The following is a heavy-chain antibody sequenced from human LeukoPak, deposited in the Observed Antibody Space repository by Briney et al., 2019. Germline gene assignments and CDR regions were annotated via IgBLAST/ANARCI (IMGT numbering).Heavy chain of an antibody. CDR3: ARGPGGSCYSCWFDP. CDR1: GGSFSGYY. CDR2: INHSGST. J-gene: IGHJ5*02. D-gene: IGHD2-15*01. V-gene: IGHV4-34*01. Sequence: SETLSLTCAVYGGSFSGYYWSWIRQPPGKGLEWIGEINHSGSTNYNPSLKSRVTISVDTSKNQFSLKLSSVTAADTAVYYCARGPGGSCYSCWFDPWGQGTLVTVSS.